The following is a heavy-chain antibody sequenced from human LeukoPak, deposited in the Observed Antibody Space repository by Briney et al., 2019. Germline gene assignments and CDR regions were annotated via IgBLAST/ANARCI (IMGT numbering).Heavy chain of an antibody. Sequence: SETLSLTCTVSGGSISSYYWSWIRQPPGKGLEWIGYIYYSGSTYYNPSLKSRVTISVDTSKNQFSLKLSSVTAADTAVYYCARDPDWGQGTLVTVSS. J-gene: IGHJ4*02. V-gene: IGHV4-30-4*01. CDR3: ARDPD. CDR1: GGSISSYY. CDR2: IYYSGST.